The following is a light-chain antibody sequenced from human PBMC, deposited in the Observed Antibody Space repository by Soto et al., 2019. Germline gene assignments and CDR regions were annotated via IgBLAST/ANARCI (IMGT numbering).Light chain of an antibody. CDR3: QQRSNWPSYT. CDR2: DAS. J-gene: IGKJ2*01. Sequence: EIVLTQSPAALSLSPGDRATLSCRASQSVSSYLAWYQQRPGQAPRLLIYDASNRATGIPARFSGSGSGTDFTLTISSLGPEDFAVYYCQQRSNWPSYTFGQGTKLEIK. V-gene: IGKV3-11*01. CDR1: QSVSSY.